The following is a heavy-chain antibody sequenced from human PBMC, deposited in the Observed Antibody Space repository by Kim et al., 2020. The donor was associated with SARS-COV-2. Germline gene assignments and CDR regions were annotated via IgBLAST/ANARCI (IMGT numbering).Heavy chain of an antibody. V-gene: IGHV3-21*01. D-gene: IGHD6-19*01. CDR3: ARVGAVAGWGFDS. CDR1: GFTFSTYS. CDR2: ISSSSSYI. Sequence: GGSLRLSCAASGFTFSTYSMNWVRQAPGKGLEWVSSISSSSSYISYADSVKGRFTISRDNAKNSLYLQMNSLRAEDTAVYYCARVGAVAGWGFDSWGQGT. J-gene: IGHJ4*02.